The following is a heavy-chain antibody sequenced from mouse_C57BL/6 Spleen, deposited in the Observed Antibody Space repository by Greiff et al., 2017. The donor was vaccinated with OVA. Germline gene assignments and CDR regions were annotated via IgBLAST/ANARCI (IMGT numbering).Heavy chain of an antibody. CDR2: ISSGGSYT. V-gene: IGHV5-6*01. CDR1: GFTFSSYG. D-gene: IGHD3-2*02. J-gene: IGHJ2*01. CDR3: ARQWAQATDYFDY. Sequence: EVQLVESGGDLVKPGGSLKLSCAASGFTFSSYGMSWVRQTPDKRLEWVATISSGGSYTYYPASVKGRFTISRDNAKNTLYLQMSSLMSEDTAMYYCARQWAQATDYFDYWGKGTTLTVSS.